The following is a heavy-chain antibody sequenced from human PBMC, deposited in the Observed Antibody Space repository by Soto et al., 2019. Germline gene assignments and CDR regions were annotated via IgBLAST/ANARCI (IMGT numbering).Heavy chain of an antibody. V-gene: IGHV1-69*06. D-gene: IGHD3-3*01. Sequence: QVQLVQSGAEVKKPGSSVKVSCKASGGTFSSYAISWVRQAPGQGLEWMGGIIPIFGTANYAQKFQGRVTITADKSTSTAYMELSSLRSEDTAVYYCARGHPRSWEWLLYKGGWFDPWGQGTLVTVSS. CDR2: IIPIFGTA. J-gene: IGHJ5*02. CDR3: ARGHPRSWEWLLYKGGWFDP. CDR1: GGTFSSYA.